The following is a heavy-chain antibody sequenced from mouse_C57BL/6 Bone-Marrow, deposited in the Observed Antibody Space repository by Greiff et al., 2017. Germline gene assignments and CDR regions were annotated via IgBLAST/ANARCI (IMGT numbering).Heavy chain of an antibody. CDR1: GYTFTDYE. V-gene: IGHV1-15*01. CDR2: IDPETGGT. D-gene: IGHD1-1*02. Sequence: VQLKESGAELVRPGASVTLSCKASGYTFTDYEMHWVKQTPVHGLEWIGAIDPETGGTAYNQKFKGKAILTADKSSSTAYMELRSLTSEDSAVYYCTRYLWPDYWGQGTTLTVSS. CDR3: TRYLWPDY. J-gene: IGHJ2*01.